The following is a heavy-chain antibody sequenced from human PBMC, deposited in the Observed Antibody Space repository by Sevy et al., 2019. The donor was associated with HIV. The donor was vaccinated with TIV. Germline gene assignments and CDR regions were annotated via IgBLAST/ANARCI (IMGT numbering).Heavy chain of an antibody. Sequence: GESLKISCKGSGYSFTSYWIGWVRQMPGKGLEWMGIIYPGDSDIRYSPSFQGQVTISADKSISTAYLQWSSLKASDTAMYFCAGRVYDSSGYPQYYFDSWGQGTLVTVSS. CDR2: IYPGDSDI. CDR1: GYSFTSYW. V-gene: IGHV5-51*01. J-gene: IGHJ4*02. CDR3: AGRVYDSSGYPQYYFDS. D-gene: IGHD3-22*01.